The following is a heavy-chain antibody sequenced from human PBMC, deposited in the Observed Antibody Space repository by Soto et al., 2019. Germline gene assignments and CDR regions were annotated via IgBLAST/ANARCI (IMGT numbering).Heavy chain of an antibody. Sequence: GGSLRLSCAVSGFTFTNYSMHWVRQAPGKGLEWAAVIWYDGSDKYYADSVKGRFTISRDNSKNKLYLQINSLRAEDTALYYCARDFRSNEYDSTGYFDYWGQGTLVTVSS. CDR2: IWYDGSDK. V-gene: IGHV3-33*01. CDR3: ARDFRSNEYDSTGYFDY. D-gene: IGHD3-22*01. CDR1: GFTFTNYS. J-gene: IGHJ4*02.